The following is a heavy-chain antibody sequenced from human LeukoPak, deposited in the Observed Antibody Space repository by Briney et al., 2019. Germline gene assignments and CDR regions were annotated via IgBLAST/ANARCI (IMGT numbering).Heavy chain of an antibody. D-gene: IGHD2-21*01. CDR1: GDSISSYY. CDR3: ARTRIPYFDN. J-gene: IGHJ4*02. Sequence: SETLSLTCTVSGDSISSYYWSWIRQPPGKGLEWIAYIYYSGSTNYNPSLKSRLTISVDTSKNQFSLKLSSVTATDTAVYYCARTRIPYFDNWGQGTLVTVSS. V-gene: IGHV4-59*08. CDR2: IYYSGST.